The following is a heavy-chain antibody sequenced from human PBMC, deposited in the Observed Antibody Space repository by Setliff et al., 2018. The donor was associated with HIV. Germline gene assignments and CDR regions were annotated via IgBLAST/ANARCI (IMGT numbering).Heavy chain of an antibody. J-gene: IGHJ3*01. V-gene: IGHV4-34*01. CDR1: GGSGGSFSGWY. CDR2: IEYGGST. CDR3: ARGPARRYRFSTVYGL. Sequence: SETLSLTCAVYGGSGGSFSGWYWTWIRLIPGKGLEWIGEIEYGGSTTYNPSLESRVTISVDTSKTQFSLKLSGVTVADTGIYYCARGPARRYRFSTVYGLWGPGTRVTVSS. D-gene: IGHD2-2*01.